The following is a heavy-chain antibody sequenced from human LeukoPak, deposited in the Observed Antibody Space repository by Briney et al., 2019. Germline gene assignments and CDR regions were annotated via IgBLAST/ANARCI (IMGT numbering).Heavy chain of an antibody. CDR1: GYTFTSYD. D-gene: IGHD3-10*01. V-gene: IGHV1-8*01. CDR2: MNPNSGNT. J-gene: IGHJ4*02. CDR3: ARPHYGSGSYYNI. Sequence: ASVKVSCKASGYTFTSYDINWVRQATGQGLEWMGWMNPNSGNTGYAQKFQGGVTMTRNTSISTAYMELSSLRSEDTAVYYCARPHYGSGSYYNIWGQGTLVTVSS.